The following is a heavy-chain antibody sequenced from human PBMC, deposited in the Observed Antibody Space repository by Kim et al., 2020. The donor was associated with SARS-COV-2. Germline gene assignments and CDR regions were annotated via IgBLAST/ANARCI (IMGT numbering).Heavy chain of an antibody. CDR2: IRSKADGGTT. J-gene: IGHJ6*02. CDR3: TREIRYFYWLFRSDFYYYGMDV. D-gene: IGHD3-9*01. V-gene: IGHV3-49*04. Sequence: VQAGRSLRLSCTSSGFTYGDYAMSWVRQAPGKGLEWVGFIRSKADGGTTEYAASVKGRFTISRDDSKSIAYLQMNSLKTEDTAVYYCTREIRYFYWLFRSDFYYYGMDVLGQGTKVT. CDR1: GFTYGDYA.